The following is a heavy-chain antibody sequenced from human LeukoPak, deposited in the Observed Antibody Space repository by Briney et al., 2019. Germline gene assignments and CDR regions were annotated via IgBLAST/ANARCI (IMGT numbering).Heavy chain of an antibody. V-gene: IGHV3-23*01. CDR3: AKAPKGSCLHTLCYSLDY. CDR1: GFTFSSYA. CDR2: ISGSDPGT. J-gene: IGHJ4*02. Sequence: PGGSLRLSCAASGFTFSSYAMSWVRQTPGNGLEWVSAISGSDPGTYYAGSVKGRFTISRDNSRNTLFLQMNNLRAEDTAVYYCAKAPKGSCLHTLCYSLDYWAQGSLVAVSS. D-gene: IGHD2-15*01.